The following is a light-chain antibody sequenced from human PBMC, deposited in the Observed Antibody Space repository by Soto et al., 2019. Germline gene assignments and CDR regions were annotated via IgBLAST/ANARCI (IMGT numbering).Light chain of an antibody. J-gene: IGKJ3*01. CDR2: AAS. V-gene: IGKV1-5*01. Sequence: IQMTQSPSTLSASVGDRVSITCRASQTIFSWLAWYQQKPGKAPNLLIYAASTLQSGVPSRFSGSGSGTDFTLTISCLQSEDFATYYCQQYYSYPFTFGPGTKVDIK. CDR3: QQYYSYPFT. CDR1: QTIFSW.